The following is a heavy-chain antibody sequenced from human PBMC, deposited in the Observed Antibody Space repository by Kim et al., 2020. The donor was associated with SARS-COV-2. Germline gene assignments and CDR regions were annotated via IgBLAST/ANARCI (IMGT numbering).Heavy chain of an antibody. V-gene: IGHV3-23*01. D-gene: IGHD3-10*01. CDR3: AILPGDRKWFGVTHEIFDY. CDR1: GFTFSSYA. J-gene: IGHJ4*02. CDR2: ISGSGGST. Sequence: GGSLRLSCAASGFTFSSYAMSWVRQAPGKGLEWVSAISGSGGSTYYADSVKGRFTISRDNSKNTLYLQMNSLRAEDTAVYYCAILPGDRKWFGVTHEIFDYWGQGTLVTVSS.